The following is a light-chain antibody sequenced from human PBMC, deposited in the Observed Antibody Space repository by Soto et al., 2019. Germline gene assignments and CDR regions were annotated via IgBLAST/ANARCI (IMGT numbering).Light chain of an antibody. Sequence: DIQMTQSPSTLSASVGDRVTITCRASQTISSWLAWYQQKPGKAPELLIYDASTLESGVPSRFSGSGSGTEFSLTISSLQPDDFATFYCQQYSSSSRTFGQGTKVDIK. CDR2: DAS. CDR1: QTISSW. J-gene: IGKJ1*01. V-gene: IGKV1-5*01. CDR3: QQYSSSSRT.